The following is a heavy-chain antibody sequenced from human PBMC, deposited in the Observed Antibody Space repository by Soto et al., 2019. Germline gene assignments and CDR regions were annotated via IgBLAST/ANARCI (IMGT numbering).Heavy chain of an antibody. D-gene: IGHD2-2*02. CDR2: INPNSGGT. V-gene: IGHV1-2*02. Sequence: VASVKVSCKASGYTFTGYYMHWVRQAPGQGLEWMGWINPNSGGTNYAQKFQGRVTMTRDTSISTAYMELSRLRSDDTAVYYCARRRYCSSTSCYTFGGYYFDYWGQGTLVTVPS. CDR1: GYTFTGYY. J-gene: IGHJ4*02. CDR3: ARRRYCSSTSCYTFGGYYFDY.